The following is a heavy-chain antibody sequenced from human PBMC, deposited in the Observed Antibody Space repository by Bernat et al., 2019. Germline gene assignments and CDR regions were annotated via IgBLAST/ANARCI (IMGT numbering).Heavy chain of an antibody. CDR3: VRGSGYYYFDY. CDR1: GFTFSTYW. J-gene: IGHJ4*02. D-gene: IGHD3-22*01. CDR2: LSNDGSNT. Sequence: EVHLVESGGGLVQPGGSLRLSCTASGFTFSTYWMHWVRQAPGKGLEWVLGLSNDGSNTRYSDSVKGRFTISRDNAKNTLYLQMNGLRVDDTAVYYCVRGSGYYYFDYWGQGILVTVSS. V-gene: IGHV3-74*01.